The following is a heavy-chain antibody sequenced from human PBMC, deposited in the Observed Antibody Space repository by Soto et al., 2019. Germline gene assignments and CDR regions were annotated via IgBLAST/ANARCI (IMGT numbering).Heavy chain of an antibody. CDR1: GFTVSSTY. D-gene: IGHD6-19*01. CDR2: IYSGGDT. CDR3: ARGRSGWSFDY. J-gene: IGHJ4*02. Sequence: GGSLRLSCAASGFTVSSTYLDWVRQSPGKGLEWVSVIYSGGDTYYADSVKGRFTISRDNSKNTLYLQMNSLRTEDTAVYYCARGRSGWSFDYWGQGTQVTVSS. V-gene: IGHV3-53*01.